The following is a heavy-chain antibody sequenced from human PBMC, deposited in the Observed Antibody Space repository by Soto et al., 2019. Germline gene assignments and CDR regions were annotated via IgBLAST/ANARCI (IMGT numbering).Heavy chain of an antibody. V-gene: IGHV1-18*01. CDR3: ARGGIGIVVVPAAYYYYYGMDV. CDR2: ISAYNGNT. Sequence: ASVKVSCKASGYTFTSYGISWVRQAPGQGLEWMGWISAYNGNTNYAQKLQGRVTMTTDTSTSTAYMELRSLRSDDTAVYYCARGGIGIVVVPAAYYYYYGMDVWGQGTTVTVSS. D-gene: IGHD2-2*01. CDR1: GYTFTSYG. J-gene: IGHJ6*02.